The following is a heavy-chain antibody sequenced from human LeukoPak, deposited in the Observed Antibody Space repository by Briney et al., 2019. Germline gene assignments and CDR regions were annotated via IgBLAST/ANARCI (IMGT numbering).Heavy chain of an antibody. CDR2: IIPILGIA. CDR3: ARAINDGTATRYYYYGMDV. Sequence: ASVKVSCKASGGTFISYAISWVRQAPGQGLEWMGRIIPILGIANYAQKFQGRVTITADKSTSTAYMELSSLRSEDTAVYYCARAINDGTATRYYYYGMDVWGQGTTVTVSS. J-gene: IGHJ6*02. D-gene: IGHD2-8*02. CDR1: GGTFISYA. V-gene: IGHV1-69*04.